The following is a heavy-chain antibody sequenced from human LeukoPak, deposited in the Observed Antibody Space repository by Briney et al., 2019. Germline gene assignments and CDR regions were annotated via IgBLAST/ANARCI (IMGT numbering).Heavy chain of an antibody. D-gene: IGHD4-17*01. J-gene: IGHJ3*02. CDR1: GFTFSSYA. CDR2: ISGRGA. CDR3: YTDPNGDYVGAFDT. V-gene: IGHV3-23*01. Sequence: GGSLRLSCAASGFTFSSYALTWIRQAPGKGLEWVSSISGRGAYYADSVKGRFTISRDNSKSTLFLQLNSLRAEDTALYYCYTDPNGDYVGAFDTWGPGTMVTVSS.